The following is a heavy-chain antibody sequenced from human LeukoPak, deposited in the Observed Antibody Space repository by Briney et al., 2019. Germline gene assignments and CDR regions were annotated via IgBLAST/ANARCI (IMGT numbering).Heavy chain of an antibody. J-gene: IGHJ4*01. Sequence: ASVRVSCKASGYTLIGYYIHWVRQAPGQGLEWMGSVNPNSGVTDYAQKFQGRITMTRDTSISTAYMELNRLTSDDTAVYYCARDTGFPFFDFWGHGAQVTVSS. CDR1: GYTLIGYY. CDR2: VNPNSGVT. CDR3: ARDTGFPFFDF. V-gene: IGHV1-2*02.